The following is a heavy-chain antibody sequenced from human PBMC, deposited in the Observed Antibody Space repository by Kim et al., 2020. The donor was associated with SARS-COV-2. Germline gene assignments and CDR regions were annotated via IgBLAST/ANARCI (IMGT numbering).Heavy chain of an antibody. V-gene: IGHV3-30*03. Sequence: GGSLRLSCAASGFTFSSYGMHWVRQAPGKGLEWVAVISYDGSNKYYADSVKGRFTISRDNSKNTLYLQMNSLRAEDTAVYYCAPHCSSTSCPGYYWGQGT. D-gene: IGHD2-2*01. CDR3: APHCSSTSCPGYY. J-gene: IGHJ4*02. CDR1: GFTFSSYG. CDR2: ISYDGSNK.